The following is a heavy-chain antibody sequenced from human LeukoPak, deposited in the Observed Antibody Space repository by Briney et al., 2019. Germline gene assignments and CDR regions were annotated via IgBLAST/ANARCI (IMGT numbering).Heavy chain of an antibody. J-gene: IGHJ4*02. V-gene: IGHV3-21*01. CDR3: AREMLTTVTTPSDY. CDR2: ISSSSSYT. D-gene: IGHD4-11*01. Sequence: GGSLRLSCAASGFTFSSYSMNWVRQAPGKGLEWVSSISSSSSYTYYADSVKGRFTISRDNAKNSLYLQMNSLRAEDTAVYYCAREMLTTVTTPSDYWGQGTLVTVSS. CDR1: GFTFSSYS.